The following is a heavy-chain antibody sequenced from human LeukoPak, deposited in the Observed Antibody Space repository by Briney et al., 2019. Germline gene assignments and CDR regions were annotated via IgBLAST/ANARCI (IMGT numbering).Heavy chain of an antibody. Sequence: ASVKVSCKASGYTFTGYYMHWVRQAPGQGLEWMGWINPNSGGTNYAQKFQGRVTMTRDTSISTAYMELSRLRSDDTAVYYCARGGDTAMGGYYYYYMDVWGKGTTVTISS. J-gene: IGHJ6*03. CDR2: INPNSGGT. CDR1: GYTFTGYY. V-gene: IGHV1-2*02. D-gene: IGHD5-18*01. CDR3: ARGGDTAMGGYYYYYMDV.